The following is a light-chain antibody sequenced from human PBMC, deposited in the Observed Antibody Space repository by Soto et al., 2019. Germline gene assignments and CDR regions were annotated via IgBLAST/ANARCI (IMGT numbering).Light chain of an antibody. CDR3: QQYGSSSWT. J-gene: IGKJ1*01. Sequence: EVVWTQSPGTLSLSPGERATLSCRASQSVSSSHLAWYQQKPGQAPRLLIYGTSSRATGIPDRFSGSGSGTDFTLTISRLEPEDFAVYYCQQYGSSSWTFGEGTKVEIK. CDR2: GTS. CDR1: QSVSSSH. V-gene: IGKV3-20*01.